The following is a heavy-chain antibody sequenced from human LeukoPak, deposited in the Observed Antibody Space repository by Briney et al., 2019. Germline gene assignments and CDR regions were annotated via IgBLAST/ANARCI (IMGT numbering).Heavy chain of an antibody. CDR3: ARDRTAAGTGWWFDP. V-gene: IGHV4-31*03. CDR2: IYYSGST. D-gene: IGHD6-13*01. J-gene: IGHJ5*02. CDR1: SGSISSGGYY. Sequence: SQTLSLTCTVSSGSISSGGYYWSWIRQHPGKGLKWIGYIYYSGSTHYNPSLKSRVTISVDTSKNQISLNLSSVTAADTAVYYCARDRTAAGTGWWFDPWGQGTLVTVSS.